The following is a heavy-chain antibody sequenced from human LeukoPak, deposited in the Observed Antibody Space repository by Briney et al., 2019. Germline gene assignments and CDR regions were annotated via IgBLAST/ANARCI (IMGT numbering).Heavy chain of an antibody. CDR3: ANPDETGYSYGFGY. J-gene: IGHJ4*02. Sequence: GGSLRLSCAASGFTFSSYAMGWVRQAPGKGLEWVSAISGSGGSTYYADSVKGRFTISRDNSKNTLYLQMNSLRAEDTAVYYCANPDETGYSYGFGYWGQGTLVTVSS. D-gene: IGHD5-18*01. CDR1: GFTFSSYA. V-gene: IGHV3-23*01. CDR2: ISGSGGST.